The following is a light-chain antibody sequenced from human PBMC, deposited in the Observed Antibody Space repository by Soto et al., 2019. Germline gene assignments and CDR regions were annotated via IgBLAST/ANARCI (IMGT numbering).Light chain of an antibody. V-gene: IGLV1-40*01. J-gene: IGLJ1*01. CDR3: QSYDNSLSYV. CDR2: ANI. Sequence: QSVLTQPPSVSGAPGQGVTISCTGSSSNIGAGYDVHWYQQLPGTAPKLLIYANINRPSGVPDRFSGSKSGTSASLAITGLQAEDEADYYCQSYDNSLSYVFGTGTKLTVL. CDR1: SSNIGAGYD.